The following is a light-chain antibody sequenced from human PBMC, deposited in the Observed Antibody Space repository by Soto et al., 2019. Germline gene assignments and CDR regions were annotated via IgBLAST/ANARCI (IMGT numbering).Light chain of an antibody. CDR3: QQYNSYPLT. Sequence: DIQLTPSPSTLSASVGDRVTITCRASQSISSWLAWYQQKLGKAPKLLIHKASSLESGVPSRFSGSGSGTEFTLTISRLQPGDFATYYCQQYNSYPLTFGGGTNVEIK. V-gene: IGKV1-5*03. J-gene: IGKJ4*02. CDR1: QSISSW. CDR2: KAS.